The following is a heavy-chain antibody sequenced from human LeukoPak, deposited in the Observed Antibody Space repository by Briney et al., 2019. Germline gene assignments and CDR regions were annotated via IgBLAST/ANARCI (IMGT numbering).Heavy chain of an antibody. V-gene: IGHV1-18*01. CDR3: AREYSGYDWGQFDY. J-gene: IGHJ4*02. CDR1: GYTFTSYG. CDR2: ISAYNGNT. D-gene: IGHD5-12*01. Sequence: GASVKVSCKASGYTFTSYGISWVRQAPGQGLEWMGWISAYNGNTNYAQKLQGRVTMTTDTSTSTAYMKLRSLRSDDTAVYYCAREYSGYDWGQFDYWGQGTLVTVSS.